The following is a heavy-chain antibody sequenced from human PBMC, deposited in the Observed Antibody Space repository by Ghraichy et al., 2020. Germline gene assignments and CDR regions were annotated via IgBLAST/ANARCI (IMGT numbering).Heavy chain of an antibody. Sequence: GGSLRLSCAASRFTFTNYAMHWVRQAPGQGLEWVALITFDGSKIYYADSVKGRFTISRDNSENTLYLQMNSLKIEDTSVYFCARENWGSYAAFDVWSQGTVVAV. D-gene: IGHD7-27*01. CDR1: RFTFTNYA. CDR3: ARENWGSYAAFDV. J-gene: IGHJ3*01. CDR2: ITFDGSKI. V-gene: IGHV3-30-3*01.